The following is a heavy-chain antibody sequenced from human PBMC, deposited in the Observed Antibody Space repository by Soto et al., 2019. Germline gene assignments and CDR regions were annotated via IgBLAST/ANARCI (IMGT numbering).Heavy chain of an antibody. CDR2: IYYSGST. Sequence: SETLSLTCTVSGGSISSYYWSWIRQPPGKGLEWIGYIYYSGSTNYNPSLKSRVTISVDTSKNQFSLELSSVTAADTAVYYCERDEAESKSWYWWFAPWDEETLVTVSS. D-gene: IGHD6-13*01. CDR3: ERDEAESKSWYWWFAP. V-gene: IGHV4-59*01. CDR1: GGSISSYY. J-gene: IGHJ5*02.